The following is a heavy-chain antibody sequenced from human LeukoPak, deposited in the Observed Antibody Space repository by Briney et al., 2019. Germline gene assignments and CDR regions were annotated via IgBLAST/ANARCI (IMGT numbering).Heavy chain of an antibody. J-gene: IGHJ3*02. D-gene: IGHD1-14*01. CDR2: ISRNGGST. Sequence: PGGSLGLSCAGSGFTFSSYAMHSVRQAPGKGLEYVSAISRNGGSTYYANSVKGRFTISRDNSKNTLYLQMGGLRAEDMAVYYCARTGFGRLRAFDIWGQGTMVTVSS. CDR3: ARTGFGRLRAFDI. V-gene: IGHV3-64*01. CDR1: GFTFSSYA.